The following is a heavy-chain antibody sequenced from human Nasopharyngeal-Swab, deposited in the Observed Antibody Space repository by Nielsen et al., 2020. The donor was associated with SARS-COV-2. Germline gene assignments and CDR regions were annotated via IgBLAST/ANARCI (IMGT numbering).Heavy chain of an antibody. CDR3: ASTPLDSSGYYYAFHY. V-gene: IGHV3-30-3*01. D-gene: IGHD3-22*01. J-gene: IGHJ4*02. Sequence: GESLKISCAASGFTFSRYTMHWVRQAPGKGLEWVAVISYDGSNKYYADSVKGRSTISRGISKNTLYLQMNSLRAEDTAVFYCASTPLDSSGYYYAFHYWGRGTLVTVSS. CDR1: GFTFSRYT. CDR2: ISYDGSNK.